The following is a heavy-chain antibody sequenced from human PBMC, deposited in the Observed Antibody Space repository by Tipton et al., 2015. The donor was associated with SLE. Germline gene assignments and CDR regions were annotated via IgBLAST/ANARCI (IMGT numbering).Heavy chain of an antibody. CDR2: ISSSGSSI. V-gene: IGHV3-11*01. J-gene: IGHJ6*02. Sequence: QVQLVQSGGGLVKPGGSLRLFCAASGSIFSDYYMSWIRQAPGKGLEWVTYISSSGSSIYYADSVKGRFTISRDNAKNSLYLQMNSLRAEDTAVYYCARPKSSYYYGVNVWGQGTTVTVSS. CDR3: ARPKSSYYYGVNV. CDR1: GSIFSDYY.